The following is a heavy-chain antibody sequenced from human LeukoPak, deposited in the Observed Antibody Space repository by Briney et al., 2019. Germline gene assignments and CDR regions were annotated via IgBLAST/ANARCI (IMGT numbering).Heavy chain of an antibody. V-gene: IGHV3-7*01. J-gene: IGHJ4*02. CDR3: ARRWGYYFDY. CDR1: GFTFSSYW. Sequence: GGSLRLSCAVSGFTFSSYWMNWVRQAPGKGLEWVASIRQDGGEKSYVDSVKGRFTISRDNTKNSVYLQMSSLRAEDTAVYYCARRWGYYFDYWGQGTLVTVSS. CDR2: IRQDGGEK. D-gene: IGHD4-23*01.